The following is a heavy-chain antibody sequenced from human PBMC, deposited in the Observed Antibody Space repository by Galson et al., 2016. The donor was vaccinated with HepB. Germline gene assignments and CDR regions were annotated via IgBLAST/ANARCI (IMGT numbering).Heavy chain of an antibody. D-gene: IGHD3-22*01. V-gene: IGHV2-5*02. Sequence: PALVKPTQTLTLTCTFSGFSLSTSGVGVGWIRQPPGKALEWLALIHWDDDKRYSPSLKSRLTIMKDTSRNQVVLTMANMGPMATATSYCAHFDYNESIGQYFQHWGQCTLVFVSS. J-gene: IGHJ1*01. CDR1: GFSLSTSGVG. CDR3: AHFDYNESIGQYFQH. CDR2: IHWDDDK.